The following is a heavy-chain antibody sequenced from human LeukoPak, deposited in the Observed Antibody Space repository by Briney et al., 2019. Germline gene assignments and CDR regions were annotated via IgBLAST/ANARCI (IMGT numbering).Heavy chain of an antibody. CDR3: AKDGESGIQYTQGYFDY. J-gene: IGHJ4*02. CDR2: IRYDGSNK. CDR1: GFSFSDYA. V-gene: IGHV3-30*02. D-gene: IGHD1-1*01. Sequence: GGSLRLSCAASGFSFSDYAIYWVRQTPGKELEGVAFIRYDGSNKIYADSVKGRFIISRDNSYNTVYLQMTGLRAEDTAVYYCAKDGESGIQYTQGYFDYWGQGTLVTVSS.